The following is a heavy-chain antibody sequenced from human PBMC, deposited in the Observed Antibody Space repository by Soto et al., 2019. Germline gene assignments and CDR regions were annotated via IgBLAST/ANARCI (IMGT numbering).Heavy chain of an antibody. D-gene: IGHD2-15*01. V-gene: IGHV4-31*03. CDR2: IYYSGST. Sequence: QVQLQESGPGLVKPSQTLSLTCTVSGGSISSGGYYWSWIRQHPGKGLEWIGYIYYSGSTYYNPSLKRRVTISVDTSQNQFSLKRSSVTAADTAVYYCARGGLGYCSGGSCYSAELSRYYYGMDVWGQGTTVTVSS. J-gene: IGHJ6*02. CDR1: GGSISSGGYY. CDR3: ARGGLGYCSGGSCYSAELSRYYYGMDV.